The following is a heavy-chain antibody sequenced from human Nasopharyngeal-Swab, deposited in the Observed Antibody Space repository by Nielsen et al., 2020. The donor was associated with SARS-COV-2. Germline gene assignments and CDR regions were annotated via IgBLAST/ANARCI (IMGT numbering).Heavy chain of an antibody. D-gene: IGHD3-10*01. CDR3: AKDEMIRGVIGGSYFDS. J-gene: IGHJ4*02. CDR1: GFTFNSYG. V-gene: IGHV3-30*18. CDR2: ISYDGNDK. Sequence: GGSLRLSCAASGFTFNSYGMHWVRQAPGKGLEWVALISYDGNDKSYGDSVKGRFTISRDNSKNTLYLQINSLRAEDTAVYYCAKDEMIRGVIGGSYFDSWGQGTLVTVSS.